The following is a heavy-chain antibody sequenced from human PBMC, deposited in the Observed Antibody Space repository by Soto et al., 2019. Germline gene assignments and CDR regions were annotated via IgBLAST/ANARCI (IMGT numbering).Heavy chain of an antibody. CDR2: IIPILGIA. J-gene: IGHJ4*02. V-gene: IGHV1-69*02. D-gene: IGHD3-10*01. Sequence: SVKVSCKASGGTFSSYTISWVRQAPGQGPEWMGRIIPILGIANYAQKFQGRVTITADKSTSTAYMELSSLRSEDTAVYYCATWSYSMVRAFDYWGQGTLVTVSS. CDR1: GGTFSSYT. CDR3: ATWSYSMVRAFDY.